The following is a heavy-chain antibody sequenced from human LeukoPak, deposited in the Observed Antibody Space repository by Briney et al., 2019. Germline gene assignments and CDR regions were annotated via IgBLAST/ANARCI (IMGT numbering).Heavy chain of an antibody. Sequence: GGSLRLSCAASGFTFSSYSMHWVRQAPGKGLEWVAVISYDGTNKYYIDSVKGRFTISRDNSKNTLHLQMDSLRGDDTAVYYCAKDTALYGMDVWGQGTTVTVSS. CDR2: ISYDGTNK. CDR3: AKDTALYGMDV. V-gene: IGHV3-30-3*01. CDR1: GFTFSSYS. D-gene: IGHD2-21*02. J-gene: IGHJ6*02.